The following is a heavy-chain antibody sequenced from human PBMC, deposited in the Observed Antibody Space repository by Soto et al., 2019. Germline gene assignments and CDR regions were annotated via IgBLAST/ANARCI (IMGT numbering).Heavy chain of an antibody. J-gene: IGHJ4*02. V-gene: IGHV4-59*01. CDR2: LYYGRSA. CDR1: GDSISSYY. CDR3: ALRSMAVVPEY. Sequence: QVQLQESGPGLVKPSETLSLTCAVSGDSISSYYCMWIRHPPGKGLESIGYLYYGRSANYNPSLKSRVTLSGDTSTNQCSLTLSSMTAADTAVYYCALRSMAVVPEYWGQGTLVTVSS. D-gene: IGHD3-22*01.